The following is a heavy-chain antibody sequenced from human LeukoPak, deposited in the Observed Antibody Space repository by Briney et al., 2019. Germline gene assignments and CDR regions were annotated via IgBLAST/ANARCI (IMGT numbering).Heavy chain of an antibody. V-gene: IGHV3-21*01. CDR2: ISSSSSYI. Sequence: GGSLRLSCAASGFTLSNAWMNWVRQAPGKGLEWVSSISSSSSYIYYADSVKGRFTISRDNAKNSLYLQMNSLRAEDTAVYYCARGAQEEYYYYYYYMDVWGKGTTVTVSS. CDR1: GFTLSNAW. CDR3: ARGAQEEYYYYYYYMDV. J-gene: IGHJ6*03.